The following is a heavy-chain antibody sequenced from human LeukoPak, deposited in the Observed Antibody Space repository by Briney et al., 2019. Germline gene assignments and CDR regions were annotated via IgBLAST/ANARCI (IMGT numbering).Heavy chain of an antibody. CDR2: ISYDGSNK. V-gene: IGHV3-30-3*01. J-gene: IGHJ4*02. Sequence: PGGSLRLSCAASGFTFSSYAMHWVRQAPGKGLEWVAVISYDGSNKYYADSVKGRFTISRDNSKNTLYLQMNSLRAEDTAVYYCAREEYDSSGYYTYFDYWGQGTLVTVSS. CDR1: GFTFSSYA. D-gene: IGHD3-22*01. CDR3: AREEYDSSGYYTYFDY.